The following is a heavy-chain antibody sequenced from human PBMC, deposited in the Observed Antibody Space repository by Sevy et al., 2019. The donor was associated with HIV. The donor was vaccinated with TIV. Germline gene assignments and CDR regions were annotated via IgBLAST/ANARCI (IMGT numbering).Heavy chain of an antibody. CDR3: AKTFANFGVLMSPDFDP. J-gene: IGHJ5*02. CDR1: GFTFSNYG. Sequence: GGSLRLSCAASGFTFSNYGMHWVRQAPGKGLEWVAVIWYDGSYKYYADSVKGRFTISRDNTKSTLYLKMNGLRAEDTALYYSAKTFANFGVLMSPDFDPWGQGTLVTVSS. D-gene: IGHD3-3*01. CDR2: IWYDGSYK. V-gene: IGHV3-33*06.